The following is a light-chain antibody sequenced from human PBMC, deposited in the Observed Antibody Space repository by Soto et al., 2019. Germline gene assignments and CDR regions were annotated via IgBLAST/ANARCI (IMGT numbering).Light chain of an antibody. CDR3: QHYNTYSRT. V-gene: IGKV1-5*03. Sequence: DIQMTQSPSTLSASVGDRVTITCRASQSIGSWLAWFQQKPGKAPKVLIYKASSLQTGVPARFSGSGSGTEFTLTISSLQPDDFATYYCQHYNTYSRTFGQGTKVDIK. CDR1: QSIGSW. CDR2: KAS. J-gene: IGKJ1*01.